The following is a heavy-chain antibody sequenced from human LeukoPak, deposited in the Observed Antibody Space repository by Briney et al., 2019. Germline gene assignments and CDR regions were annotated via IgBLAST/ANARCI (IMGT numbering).Heavy chain of an antibody. D-gene: IGHD3-3*01. CDR1: GFTFSSYW. CDR3: ARISTVTIFGVVIIHDFDY. Sequence: GGSLRLSCAASGFTFSSYWMSWVRQAPGKGLEWVANIKQDGSEKYYVDSVKGRFTISRYNAKISLYLQMNSLRAEDTAVYYCARISTVTIFGVVIIHDFDYWGQGTLVTVSS. J-gene: IGHJ4*02. CDR2: IKQDGSEK. V-gene: IGHV3-7*01.